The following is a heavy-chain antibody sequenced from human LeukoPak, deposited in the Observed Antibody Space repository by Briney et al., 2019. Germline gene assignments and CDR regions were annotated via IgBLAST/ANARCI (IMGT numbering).Heavy chain of an antibody. Sequence: QTGGSLRLSCAASGFTFSSYGMHWVRQAPGKGLEWVAFIRYDGSNKYYADSVKGRFTISRDNSKNTLYLQMNSLRAEDTAVYYCAKQRSILADYYDSSGYSDYYMDVWGKGTTVTVSS. V-gene: IGHV3-30*02. D-gene: IGHD3-22*01. CDR3: AKQRSILADYYDSSGYSDYYMDV. CDR2: IRYDGSNK. CDR1: GFTFSSYG. J-gene: IGHJ6*03.